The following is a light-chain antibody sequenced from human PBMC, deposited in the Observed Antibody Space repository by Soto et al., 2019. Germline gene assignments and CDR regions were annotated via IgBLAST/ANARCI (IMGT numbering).Light chain of an antibody. CDR2: GVS. CDR1: SSDVGDYNY. V-gene: IGLV2-14*01. CDR3: SSYTSTNTLV. J-gene: IGLJ2*01. Sequence: QSALTQPASVSGSPGQSITIACTETSSDVGDYNYVSWYQQHPGKAPKLIIYGVSNRPSGISNRFSGSKSGNTASLTISGLQAEDEADYYCSSYTSTNTLVFGGGTKLTVL.